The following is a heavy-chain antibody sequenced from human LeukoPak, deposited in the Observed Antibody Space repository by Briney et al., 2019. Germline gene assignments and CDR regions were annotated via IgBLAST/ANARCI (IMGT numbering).Heavy chain of an antibody. J-gene: IGHJ4*02. CDR2: ISSSSSYI. CDR1: GFTFSSYS. CDR3: ARSSFRGYSGYDSLEFDY. V-gene: IGHV3-21*01. Sequence: PGGSLRLSCAASGFTFSSYSMNWVRQAPGKGLEWVSSISSSSSYIYYADSVKGRFTISRDNSKNTLYLQMNSLRAEDTAVYYCARSSFRGYSGYDSLEFDYWGQGTLVTVSS. D-gene: IGHD5-12*01.